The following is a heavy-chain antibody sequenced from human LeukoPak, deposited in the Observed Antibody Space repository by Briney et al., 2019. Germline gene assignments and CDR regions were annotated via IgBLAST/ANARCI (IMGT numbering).Heavy chain of an antibody. Sequence: PGGSLRLSCAASGFTFSSYSMNWVRQAPGKGLEWVSYISSSSSTIYYADSVKGRFTISRDNAKDSLYLQMNSLRAEDTAVYYCARDHPGVVPEWSFDYWGQEPLVTVSS. CDR2: ISSSSSTI. J-gene: IGHJ4*02. V-gene: IGHV3-48*01. D-gene: IGHD3-3*01. CDR1: GFTFSSYS. CDR3: ARDHPGVVPEWSFDY.